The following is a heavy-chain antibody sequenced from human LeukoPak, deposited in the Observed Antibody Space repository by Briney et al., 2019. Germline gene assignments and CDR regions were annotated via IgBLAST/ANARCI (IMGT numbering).Heavy chain of an antibody. CDR2: IYSGGST. J-gene: IGHJ5*02. V-gene: IGHV3-66*01. CDR1: GFTVSSNY. D-gene: IGHD2/OR15-2a*01. Sequence: GGSLRLSCAASGFTVSSNYMSWVRQAPGKGLEWVSVIYSGGSTYYADSVKGRFTISRDNSKNTLYLQMNSLRAEDTAVYYCAAIFFYKNWFDPWGQGTLVTVSS. CDR3: AAIFFYKNWFDP.